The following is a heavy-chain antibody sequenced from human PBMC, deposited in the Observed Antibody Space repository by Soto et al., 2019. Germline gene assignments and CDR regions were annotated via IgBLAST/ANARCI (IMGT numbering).Heavy chain of an antibody. CDR2: IYHSGST. V-gene: IGHV4-4*02. Sequence: SETLSLTCAVSGGSISSSNWWSWVRQPPGKGLEWIGEIYHSGSTNYNPSLKSRVTISVDKSKNQFSLKLSSVTAADTAVYYCARHNQLLWFGELLWGSFDYWGQGTLVTVSS. J-gene: IGHJ4*02. CDR1: GGSISSSNW. CDR3: ARHNQLLWFGELLWGSFDY. D-gene: IGHD3-10*01.